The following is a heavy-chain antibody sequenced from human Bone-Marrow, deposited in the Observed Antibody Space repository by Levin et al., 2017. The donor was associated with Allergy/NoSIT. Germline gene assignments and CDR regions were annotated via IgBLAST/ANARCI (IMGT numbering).Heavy chain of an antibody. CDR2: ISYDAMNT. J-gene: IGHJ6*02. D-gene: IGHD1-26*01. CDR3: VRVLGSGSYWGNYYNGMDV. V-gene: IGHV3-30*04. Sequence: PGGSLRLSCSASGSSFSDYAMHWVRQPPGKGLEWVALISYDAMNTYYVESVKGRFTISRDNFKSTLYLQMNSLKTEDTAVYFCVRVLGSGSYWGNYYNGMDVWGQGTTVTVSS. CDR1: GSSFSDYA.